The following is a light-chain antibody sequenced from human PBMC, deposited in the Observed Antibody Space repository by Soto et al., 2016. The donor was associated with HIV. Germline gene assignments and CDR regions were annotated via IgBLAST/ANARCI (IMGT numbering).Light chain of an antibody. CDR1: QSISTY. J-gene: IGKJ2*01. CDR2: AAS. V-gene: IGKV1-39*01. CDR3: QQYNSYYT. Sequence: DIQMTQSPSSLSASVGDRVTITCRASQSISTYLNWYQQKPGKAPQLLIYAASSLQSGVPSRFSGSGSGTDFTLTISSLQPEDCAIYYCQQYNSYYTFGQGTKLEIK.